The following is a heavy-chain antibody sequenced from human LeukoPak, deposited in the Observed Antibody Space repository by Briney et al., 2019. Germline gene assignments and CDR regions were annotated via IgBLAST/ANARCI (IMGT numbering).Heavy chain of an antibody. Sequence: PGGSLRLSCAASGFTFSSYAMSWVRQAPGKGLEWVSAISGSGGSTYYADSVKGRFTISIDNSKNTLYLQMNSLRAEDTAVYYCAKDGCSSTSCYVYYYYYMDVWGKGTTVTVSS. CDR3: AKDGCSSTSCYVYYYYYMDV. D-gene: IGHD2-2*01. J-gene: IGHJ6*03. CDR1: GFTFSSYA. CDR2: ISGSGGST. V-gene: IGHV3-23*01.